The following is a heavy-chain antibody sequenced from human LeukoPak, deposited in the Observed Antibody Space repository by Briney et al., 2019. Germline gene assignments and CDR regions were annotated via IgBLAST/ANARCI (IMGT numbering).Heavy chain of an antibody. CDR3: ARARYCGGDCYSNWFDP. J-gene: IGHJ5*02. CDR1: GGTFSSYA. CDR2: IIPIFGTA. D-gene: IGHD2-21*02. V-gene: IGHV1-69*13. Sequence: ASVKVSCKASGGTFSSYAISWVRQAPGQGLEWMGRIIPIFGTANYAQKFQGRVTITADESTSTAYMELSSLRSEDTAVYYCARARYCGGDCYSNWFDPWGQGTLVTVSS.